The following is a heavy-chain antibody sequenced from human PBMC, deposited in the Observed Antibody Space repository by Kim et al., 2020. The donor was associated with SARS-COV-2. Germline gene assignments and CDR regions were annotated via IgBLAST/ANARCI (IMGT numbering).Heavy chain of an antibody. Sequence: ASVKVSCKASGYTLTSYGISWVRQAPGKGLEWMGGISAYNGNTNYAQKLQGRVTMTTDTSTSTAYMELRSLRSDDTAVYYCAGGSRPAGWLGELFAPTEKNNLDYWGRGTLVTVSA. CDR2: ISAYNGNT. J-gene: IGHJ4*02. V-gene: IGHV1-18*01. CDR3: AGGSRPAGWLGELFAPTEKNNLDY. CDR1: GYTLTSYG. D-gene: IGHD3-10*01.